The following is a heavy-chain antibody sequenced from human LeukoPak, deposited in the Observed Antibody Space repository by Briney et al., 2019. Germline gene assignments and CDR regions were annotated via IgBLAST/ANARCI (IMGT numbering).Heavy chain of an antibody. V-gene: IGHV3-13*05. CDR1: GFTFSSYD. CDR2: ISTAGDP. D-gene: IGHD2-2*01. CDR3: AAQARPGSAEGAFDI. Sequence: PGGSLRLSCTASGFTFSSYDMHWVRQGKGKGLEWVSAISTAGDPYFLVAVKGRFTISRENAKNSSYLQMNSLRAGDTTVYYSAAQARPGSAEGAFDIWGQGTMVTVSS. J-gene: IGHJ3*02.